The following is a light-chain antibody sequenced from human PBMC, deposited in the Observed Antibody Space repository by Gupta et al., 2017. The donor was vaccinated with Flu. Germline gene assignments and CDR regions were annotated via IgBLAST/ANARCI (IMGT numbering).Light chain of an antibody. CDR2: AAS. V-gene: IGKV1-39*01. Sequence: DIQMTQSPYSLSASVGDRVNISCRASQSISSDLNWFQQKPGEVPNVLIYAASSLQSGVPSRFSGSGYGTDFTLTIRRLQAEDFGNYYCQQSDSTPWTFGQGTKVEVK. CDR3: QQSDSTPWT. J-gene: IGKJ1*01. CDR1: QSISSD.